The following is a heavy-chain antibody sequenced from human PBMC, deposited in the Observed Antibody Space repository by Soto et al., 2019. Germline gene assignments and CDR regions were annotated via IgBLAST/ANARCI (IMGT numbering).Heavy chain of an antibody. CDR2: IYPGDSDT. Sequence: PGESLKISCKGSGYSFTSYWIGWVLQMPWKGLEWMGIIYPGDSDTRYSPSFQGQVTISADKSISTAYLQWSSLKASDTAMYYCARPPPKHCSSTSCYDEGQEVDYWGQGTLVTVSS. CDR1: GYSFTSYW. V-gene: IGHV5-51*01. CDR3: ARPPPKHCSSTSCYDEGQEVDY. D-gene: IGHD2-2*01. J-gene: IGHJ4*02.